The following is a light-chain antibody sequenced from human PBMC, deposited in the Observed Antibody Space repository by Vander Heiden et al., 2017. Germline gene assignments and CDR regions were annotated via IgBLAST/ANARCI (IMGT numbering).Light chain of an antibody. CDR2: DDT. J-gene: IGLJ2*01. V-gene: IGLV3-21*02. CDR1: NIGSES. Sequence: SYLLTQPPSVSVAPGQTARITWGGDNIGSESVHWYQQKPGQAPVLVVYDDTDRPSGIPERFSGSNSGNTATLTISRVEAGDEADYCCQVWNSATDHVLFGGGTKLTVL. CDR3: QVWNSATDHVL.